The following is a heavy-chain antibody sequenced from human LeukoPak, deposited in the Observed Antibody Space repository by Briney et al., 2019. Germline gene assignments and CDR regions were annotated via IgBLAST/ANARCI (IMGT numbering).Heavy chain of an antibody. J-gene: IGHJ4*02. V-gene: IGHV1-69*05. Sequence: SVKVSCKASGGTFSSYAISWVRQAPGQGLEWMGGIIPIFGTANYAQKFQGRVTITTDESTSTAYMELSSLRSEDTAVYYCASLPYPYCSSTSRYTLHFDYWGQGTLVTVSS. CDR2: IIPIFGTA. D-gene: IGHD2-2*02. CDR3: ASLPYPYCSSTSRYTLHFDY. CDR1: GGTFSSYA.